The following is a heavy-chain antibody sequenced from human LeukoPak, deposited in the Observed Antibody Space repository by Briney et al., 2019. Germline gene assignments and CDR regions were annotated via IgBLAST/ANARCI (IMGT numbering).Heavy chain of an antibody. CDR1: GFTFGDYA. CDR3: TRDYDSSGLIFDY. Sequence: GGSLRLSCTASGFTFGDYAMSWVRQAPGKGLEWVGFIRSKAYGGTTEYAASVKGRFTISRDDSKSIAYLQMNSLKTEDTAVYYRTRDYDSSGLIFDYWGQGTLVTVSS. CDR2: IRSKAYGGTT. J-gene: IGHJ4*02. V-gene: IGHV3-49*04. D-gene: IGHD3-22*01.